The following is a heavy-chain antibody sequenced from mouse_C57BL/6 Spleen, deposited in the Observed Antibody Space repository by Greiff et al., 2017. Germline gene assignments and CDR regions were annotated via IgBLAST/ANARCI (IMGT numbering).Heavy chain of an antibody. CDR1: GFTFSDYY. Sequence: DVKLVESEGGLVQPGSSMKLSCTASGFTFSDYYMAWVRQVPEKGLEWVANINYDGSSTYYLDSLKSRFIISRDNAKNILYLQMSSLKSEDTATYYCAREPAYYFDYWGQGTTLTVSS. V-gene: IGHV5-16*01. CDR2: INYDGSST. J-gene: IGHJ2*01. CDR3: AREPAYYFDY.